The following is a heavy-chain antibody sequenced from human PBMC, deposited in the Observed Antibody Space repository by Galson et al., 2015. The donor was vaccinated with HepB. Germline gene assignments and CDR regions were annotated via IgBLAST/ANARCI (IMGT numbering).Heavy chain of an antibody. V-gene: IGHV3-20*01. D-gene: IGHD2-2*01. Sequence: SLRLSCAASGFTFDDYGMSWVRQAPGKGLEWVSGINWNGGSTGYADSVKGRFTISRDNAKNSLYLQMNSLRAEDTALYHCARVGYCSSTSCYCGAFDIWGQGTMVTVSS. CDR1: GFTFDDYG. CDR3: ARVGYCSSTSCYCGAFDI. J-gene: IGHJ3*02. CDR2: INWNGGST.